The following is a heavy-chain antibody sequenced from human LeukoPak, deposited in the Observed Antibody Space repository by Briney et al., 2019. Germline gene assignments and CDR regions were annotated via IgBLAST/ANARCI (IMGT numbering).Heavy chain of an antibody. CDR3: AKDTATFRVYFDY. V-gene: IGHV3-23*01. D-gene: IGHD2/OR15-2a*01. CDR1: GLTFSSYA. CDR2: ISGSGGST. J-gene: IGHJ4*02. Sequence: GGSLRLSCAASGLTFSSYAMSWVRQAPGKGLEWVSAISGSGGSTYYADSVKGRFTISRDNSKNTLYLQMNSLRVEDTAVYYCAKDTATFRVYFDYWGQGTLVTVSS.